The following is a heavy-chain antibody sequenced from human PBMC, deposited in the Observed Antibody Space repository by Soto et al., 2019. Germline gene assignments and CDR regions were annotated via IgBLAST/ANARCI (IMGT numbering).Heavy chain of an antibody. Sequence: QVQLVQSGAEVKKPGSSVKVSCTASGGTFSSYTISWVRQAPGQGLEWMGRIIPILGIANYAQKCHGRVTITADKSTNTAYMALSSLRAEDTAVYYCARGDDYGDSVDYWGQGTLVTVSS. V-gene: IGHV1-69*02. D-gene: IGHD4-17*01. J-gene: IGHJ4*02. CDR2: IIPILGIA. CDR3: ARGDDYGDSVDY. CDR1: GGTFSSYT.